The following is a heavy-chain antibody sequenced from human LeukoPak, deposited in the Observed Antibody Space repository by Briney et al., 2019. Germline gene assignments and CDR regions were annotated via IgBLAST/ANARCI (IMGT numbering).Heavy chain of an antibody. CDR1: GYTFTSYY. D-gene: IGHD3-10*01. CDR2: INPSGGST. J-gene: IGHJ4*02. V-gene: IGHV1-46*01. Sequence: ASVKVSCKASGYTFTSYYMHWVRQAPGQGLEWMGIINPSGGSTSYAQKFQGRVTMTRDMSTSTVYMELSSLRSDDTAVYYCARDNWSVLLWFGESQTFDYWGQGTLVTVSS. CDR3: ARDNWSVLLWFGESQTFDY.